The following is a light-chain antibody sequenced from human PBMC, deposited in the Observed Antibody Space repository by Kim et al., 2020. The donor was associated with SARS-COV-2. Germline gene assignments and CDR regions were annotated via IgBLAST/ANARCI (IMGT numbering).Light chain of an antibody. V-gene: IGLV1-44*01. J-gene: IGLJ3*02. CDR1: SSNIGSNT. Sequence: QPVVTQPPSASGTPGQRVTISCSGSSSNIGSNTVNWYQQLPGTAPKLLIYSNDHRPSGVPDRFSGSKSGTSASLAISGLQSEDEAEYYCAAWDDSLNGWVFGGGTQLTVL. CDR3: AAWDDSLNGWV. CDR2: SND.